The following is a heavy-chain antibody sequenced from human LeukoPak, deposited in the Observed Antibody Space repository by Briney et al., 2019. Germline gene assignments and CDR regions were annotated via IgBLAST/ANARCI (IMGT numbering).Heavy chain of an antibody. J-gene: IGHJ4*02. V-gene: IGHV1-2*04. CDR2: INPNSGGT. CDR3: ARVSYKIAVAGGISTTFDY. D-gene: IGHD6-19*01. CDR1: GYTFTGYY. Sequence: ASVKVSCKASGYTFTGYYMHWVRQAPGQGLEWMGWINPNSGGTNYAQKFQGWVTMTRDTSISTAYMELSRLRSDDTAVYYCARVSYKIAVAGGISTTFDYWGQGTLVTVSS.